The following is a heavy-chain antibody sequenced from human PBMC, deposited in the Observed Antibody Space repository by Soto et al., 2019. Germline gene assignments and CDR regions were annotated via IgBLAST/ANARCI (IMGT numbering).Heavy chain of an antibody. CDR1: GYTFTSYA. J-gene: IGHJ6*02. D-gene: IGHD3-10*01. CDR2: INAGNGNT. CDR3: ARDHRWLGDDYGMDV. V-gene: IGHV1-3*01. Sequence: ASVKVSCKASGYTFTSYAMHWLRQAPGQRLEWMGWINAGNGNTKYSQKFQGRVTITRDTSASTAYMELSSLRSEDTAVYYCARDHRWLGDDYGMDVWGQGTTVTVSS.